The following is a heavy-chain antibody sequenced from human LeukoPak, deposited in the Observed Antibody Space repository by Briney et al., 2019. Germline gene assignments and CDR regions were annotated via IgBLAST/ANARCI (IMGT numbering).Heavy chain of an antibody. V-gene: IGHV4-39*01. Sequence: SETLSLTCTVSGGSISSSNYYWGWIRQPPGKGLEWIGSMYYSGSTFYNPTLKSRVTISVDKSKNQFSLNLSSLTAADTAAYYCARQKAATITGYYFYMDVWGKGITVTVSS. CDR1: GGSISSSNYY. CDR3: ARQKAATITGYYFYMDV. D-gene: IGHD5-12*01. J-gene: IGHJ6*03. CDR2: MYYSGST.